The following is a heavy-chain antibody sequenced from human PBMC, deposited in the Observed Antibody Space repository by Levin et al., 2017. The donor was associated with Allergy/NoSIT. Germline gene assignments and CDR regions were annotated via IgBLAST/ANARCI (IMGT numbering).Heavy chain of an antibody. CDR3: AREGDAFDI. V-gene: IGHV3-7*01. CDR2: IKQDGSAK. CDR1: GFSVSNHY. Sequence: GGSLRLSCAASGFSVSNHYISWVRQAPGKGLEWVANIKQDGSAKYYVDSVKGRFTISRDNAKNSVYLQLNSLRAEDTGLYFCAREGDAFDIWGQGTLVTVSS. J-gene: IGHJ3*02.